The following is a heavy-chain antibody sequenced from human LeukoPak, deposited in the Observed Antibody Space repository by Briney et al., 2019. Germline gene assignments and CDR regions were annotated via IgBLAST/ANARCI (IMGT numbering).Heavy chain of an antibody. V-gene: IGHV3-48*04. CDR1: GFTFSSYS. CDR2: ISSSGSTI. Sequence: PGGSLRLSCAASGFTFSSYSMNWVRQAPGKGLEWVSYISSSGSTIYYADSVKGRFTISRDNAKNSLYLQMNSLRAEDTAVYYCARVFKTMFDYWGQGTLVTVSS. CDR3: ARVFKTMFDY. D-gene: IGHD3-10*01. J-gene: IGHJ4*02.